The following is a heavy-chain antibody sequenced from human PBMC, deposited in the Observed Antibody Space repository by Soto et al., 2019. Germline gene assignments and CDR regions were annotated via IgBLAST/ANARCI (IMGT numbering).Heavy chain of an antibody. D-gene: IGHD3-10*01. Sequence: GGSLRLSCAASGCTCSDHYMHWVRQAPGKGLEYVSAISSNGGSTYYADSVKGRFTISRDNAKNTLDLQMHGLRAEDMAVYYCARSVRSGSFPYYYYAMDVWGQGTTVPVSS. CDR2: ISSNGGST. CDR1: GCTCSDHY. J-gene: IGHJ6*02. V-gene: IGHV3-64*04. CDR3: ARSVRSGSFPYYYYAMDV.